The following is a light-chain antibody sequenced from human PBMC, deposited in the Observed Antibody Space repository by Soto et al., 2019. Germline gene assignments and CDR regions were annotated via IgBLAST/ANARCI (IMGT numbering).Light chain of an antibody. CDR1: QSVSSN. J-gene: IGKJ1*01. CDR2: GAS. Sequence: EIVMTQSPATLSVSPGERATLSCRASQSVSSNLAWYQHKPGQAPRLLIYGASTRATGIPARFSGSGSGTEFTLTISSLQSEDFAVYYCQQYYNWPPWTFGQGTKVEIK. V-gene: IGKV3-15*01. CDR3: QQYYNWPPWT.